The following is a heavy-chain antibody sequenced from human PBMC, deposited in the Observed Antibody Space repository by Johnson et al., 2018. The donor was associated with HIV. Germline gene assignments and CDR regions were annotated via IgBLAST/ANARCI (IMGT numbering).Heavy chain of an antibody. CDR1: GFTFSSYD. CDR2: IGTAGDT. J-gene: IGHJ3*02. CDR3: AKGYGSGSYYNGNAFDI. Sequence: VQLVESGGGLVQPGGSLRLSCAASGFTFSSYDMHWVRQATGKGLEWVSAIGTAGDTYYPGSVKGRFTISRDNAKNSLYVQMNSLRVEDTALYYCAKGYGSGSYYNGNAFDIWGQGTLVTVSS. V-gene: IGHV3-13*01. D-gene: IGHD3-10*01.